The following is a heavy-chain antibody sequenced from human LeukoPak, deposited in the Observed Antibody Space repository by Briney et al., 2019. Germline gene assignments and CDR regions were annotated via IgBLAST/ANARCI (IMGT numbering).Heavy chain of an antibody. V-gene: IGHV3-15*07. CDR2: IKPKTDGETT. Sequence: GGSLRLSCAASGFTFSNAYMNWVRQAPGKGLEWVGRIKPKTDGETTEYAAPVKGRFSVSRDDSKNMLYLQMNSLKTEDTAVYYCITPLPYSAQGGQGTLVTVSS. J-gene: IGHJ4*02. CDR3: ITPLPYSAQ. CDR1: GFTFSNAY. D-gene: IGHD2-21*01.